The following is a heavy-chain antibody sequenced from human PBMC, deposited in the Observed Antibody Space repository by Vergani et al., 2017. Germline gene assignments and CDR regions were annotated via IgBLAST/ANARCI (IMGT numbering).Heavy chain of an antibody. J-gene: IGHJ2*01. CDR2: IKSKTDGGTT. CDR1: GFTFSNAW. CDR3: TTDREDYDSSGYYLGYFDL. Sequence: EVQLVESGGGLVKPGGSLRLSCAASGFTFSNAWMNWVRQAPGKGLEWVGRIKSKTDGGTTDYAAPVKGRFTISRDDSKNTLYLQMNSLKTEDTAVYYCTTDREDYDSSGYYLGYFDLWGRGTLVTVSS. V-gene: IGHV3-15*07. D-gene: IGHD3-22*01.